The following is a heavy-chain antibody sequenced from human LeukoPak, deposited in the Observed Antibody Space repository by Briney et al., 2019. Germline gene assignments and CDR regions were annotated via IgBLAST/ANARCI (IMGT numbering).Heavy chain of an antibody. J-gene: IGHJ4*02. CDR1: GSALSNIS. D-gene: IGHD3-22*01. CDR2: VGHEDGTT. CDR3: ATGAIVFDF. Sequence: ASVSVSCKVSGSALSNISIDWVRQAPGKGLEWMGTVGHEDGTTIHAQKFQGRFNMTVDTATDTAYMEMSSLMSEDTAIYYCATGAIVFDFWGQGTLVTVSS. V-gene: IGHV1-24*01.